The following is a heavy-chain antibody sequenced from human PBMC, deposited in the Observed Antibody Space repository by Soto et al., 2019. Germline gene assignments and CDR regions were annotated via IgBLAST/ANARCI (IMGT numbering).Heavy chain of an antibody. Sequence: QVQLVQSGAEVKKPGASVKVSCKASGYTFTSYDINWVRQATGQGREWMGWMNPNSGNTGYAQKFQGRVTMTRNTSIRTAYMELSSLRSEDTAVYYCAGERAAAGRGWFDPWGQGTLVTVSS. J-gene: IGHJ5*02. CDR1: GYTFTSYD. CDR2: MNPNSGNT. CDR3: AGERAAAGRGWFDP. V-gene: IGHV1-8*01. D-gene: IGHD6-13*01.